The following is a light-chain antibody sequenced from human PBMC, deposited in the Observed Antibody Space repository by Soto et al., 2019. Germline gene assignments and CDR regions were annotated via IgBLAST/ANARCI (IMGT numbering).Light chain of an antibody. Sequence: DIQMTQSPSSLSASVGDRVTITCRASQDISNYSNWYQQRPGKAPKLLIYDASNLERGVPSRFSGTRSGTHFTFAITSLQPEDVATYYCQQSDSRPITFGQGTRLEI. CDR2: DAS. J-gene: IGKJ5*01. V-gene: IGKV1-33*01. CDR1: QDISNY. CDR3: QQSDSRPIT.